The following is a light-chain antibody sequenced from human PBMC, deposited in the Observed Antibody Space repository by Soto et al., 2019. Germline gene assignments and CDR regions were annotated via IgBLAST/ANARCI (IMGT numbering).Light chain of an antibody. CDR1: SSNIGAGYD. V-gene: IGLV1-40*01. CDR2: GNS. J-gene: IGLJ2*01. CDR3: EAVGV. Sequence: QSVLTQPPSVSGAPGQRVTISCTASSSNIGAGYDVHWYQQLPGTAPKLLIYGNSNRPSGVPDRFSGSKSGTSASLAITGLQAEDEADYYCEAVGVFGGGAKLTVL.